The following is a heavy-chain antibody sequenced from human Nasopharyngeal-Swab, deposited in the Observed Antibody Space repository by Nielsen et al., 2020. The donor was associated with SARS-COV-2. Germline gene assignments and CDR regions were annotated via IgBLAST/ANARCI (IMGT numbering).Heavy chain of an antibody. V-gene: IGHV3-73*01. CDR3: TRCGGGCYTGRDY. CDR2: VRSKGNNYAT. D-gene: IGHD2-15*01. Sequence: GVLKISCADSGFTFSDSAIHWVRQDSGKGLTWVGRVRSKGNNYATAYSASVKGRFIIFRDDPTNTAYLQMNSLKTEDTAMYYCTRCGGGCYTGRDYWGQGTLVTVSS. CDR1: GFTFSDSA. J-gene: IGHJ4*02.